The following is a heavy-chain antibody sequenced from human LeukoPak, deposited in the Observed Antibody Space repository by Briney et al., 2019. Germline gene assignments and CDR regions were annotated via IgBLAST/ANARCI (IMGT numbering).Heavy chain of an antibody. D-gene: IGHD6-19*01. CDR3: AKIPGSSGWYDALDI. CDR2: IIPIFGTA. J-gene: IGHJ3*02. V-gene: IGHV1-69*13. CDR1: GGTFSSYA. Sequence: ASVKVSCKASGGTFSSYAISWVRQAPGQGLEWMGGIIPIFGTANYAQKFQGRVTITADESTSTAYMELSSLRAEDTAIYYCAKIPGSSGWYDALDIWGQGTMVTVSA.